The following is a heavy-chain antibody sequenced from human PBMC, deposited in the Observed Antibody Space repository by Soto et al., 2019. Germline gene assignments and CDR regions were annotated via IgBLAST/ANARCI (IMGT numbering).Heavy chain of an antibody. CDR3: ARRLYYDSSGFEGGGMDV. V-gene: IGHV4-59*08. J-gene: IGHJ6*02. Sequence: SETLSLTCTVSGGSISSYYWSCIRQAPGKGLEWIGYIYYSGSTNYNPSLKSRVTISVDTSKNQFSLKLSSVTAADTAVYYCARRLYYDSSGFEGGGMDVWGQGTTVS. CDR1: GGSISSYY. CDR2: IYYSGST. D-gene: IGHD3-22*01.